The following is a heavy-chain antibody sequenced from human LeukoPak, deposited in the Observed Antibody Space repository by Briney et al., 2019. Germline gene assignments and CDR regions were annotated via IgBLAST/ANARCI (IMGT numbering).Heavy chain of an antibody. V-gene: IGHV1-8*01. D-gene: IGHD5-18*01. CDR2: MNPNSGNT. CDR3: ARAYTAVVLDH. CDR1: GYTFTSYD. Sequence: VASVTVSCKASGYTFTSYDINWVRQAPGKGLEGVGWMNPNSGNTGYAQKFQGRVTMTSNTSISTAYMELSSLRSEDTAVYYCARAYTAVVLDHWGQGTLVTVSS. J-gene: IGHJ4*02.